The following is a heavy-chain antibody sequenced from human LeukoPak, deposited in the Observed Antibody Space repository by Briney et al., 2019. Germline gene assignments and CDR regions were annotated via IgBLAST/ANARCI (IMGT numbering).Heavy chain of an antibody. V-gene: IGHV3-53*01. CDR2: IYSGGST. CDR3: ARLDTALVSYYYYYFMDV. Sequence: GGSLRLSCAASGFTVSSNYMSWVRQAPGKGLEWVSLIYSGGSTYYADSVKGRFTISRDNSKNTLYLQMNSLGAEDTAVYYCARLDTALVSYYYYYFMDVWGKGTTVTVSS. D-gene: IGHD5-18*01. J-gene: IGHJ6*03. CDR1: GFTVSSNY.